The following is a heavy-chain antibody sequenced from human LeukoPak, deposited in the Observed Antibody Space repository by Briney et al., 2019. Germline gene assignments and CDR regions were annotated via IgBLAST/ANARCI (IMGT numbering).Heavy chain of an antibody. CDR3: ARGLVVVAAGPADY. CDR2: IYYSGST. Sequence: PSETLSLTCTVSGGPVSSGSYYWSWIRQPPGKGLEWIGYIYYSGSTNYNPSLKSRVTISVDTSKNQFSLKLSSVTAADTAVYYCARGLVVVAAGPADYWGQGTLVTVSS. J-gene: IGHJ4*02. CDR1: GGPVSSGSYY. V-gene: IGHV4-61*01. D-gene: IGHD2-15*01.